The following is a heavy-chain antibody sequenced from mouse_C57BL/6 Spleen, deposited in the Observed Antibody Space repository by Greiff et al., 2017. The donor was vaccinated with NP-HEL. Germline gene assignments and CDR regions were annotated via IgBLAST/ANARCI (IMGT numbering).Heavy chain of an antibody. CDR2: IRSKSSNYAT. J-gene: IGHJ4*01. CDR1: GFTFNTYA. V-gene: IGHV10-3*01. D-gene: IGHD1-1*01. CDR3: VRGTTVVASYYYAMDY. Sequence: EVQLQQSGGGLVQPKGSLKLSCAASGFTFNTYAMHWVRQAPGTGLEWVARIRSKSSNYATYYADSVKDRFTISRDDSQSMLYLQMNNLKTEDTAMYYCVRGTTVVASYYYAMDYWGQGTSVTVSS.